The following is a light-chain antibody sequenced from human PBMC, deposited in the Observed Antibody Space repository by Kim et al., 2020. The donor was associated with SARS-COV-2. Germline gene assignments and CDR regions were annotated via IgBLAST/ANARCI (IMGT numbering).Light chain of an antibody. J-gene: IGKJ1*01. CDR2: GAS. CDR1: QIFLTN. Sequence: LSPWERPTLSCRASQIFLTNLALYQQNPAQAPRLLIYGASTRATGIPASFSVSGSGTEFTLTISSLQSEDFVIYYCQQYYNWPRTFGQGTKVDIK. V-gene: IGKV3-15*01. CDR3: QQYYNWPRT.